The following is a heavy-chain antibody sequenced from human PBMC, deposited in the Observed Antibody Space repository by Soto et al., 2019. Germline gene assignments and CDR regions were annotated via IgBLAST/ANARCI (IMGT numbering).Heavy chain of an antibody. CDR2: VKHDGTEE. CDR3: ARDSRGANFDH. D-gene: IGHD4-17*01. V-gene: IGHV3-7*01. J-gene: IGHJ4*02. Sequence: GGSLRLSCEGSGFTFNIHWMTWVRQAPGKGLEWVASVKHDGTEEYYLDSVQGRLTISRDNARNSLFLHLNSLRVEDTAVYYCARDSRGANFDHWGQGALVTVSS. CDR1: GFTFNIHW.